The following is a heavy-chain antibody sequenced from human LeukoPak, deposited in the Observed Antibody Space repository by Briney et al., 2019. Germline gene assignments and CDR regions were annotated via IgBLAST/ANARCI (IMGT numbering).Heavy chain of an antibody. Sequence: PSETLSLTCTVSGGSIRSYYWTWVRQPPGRGLEWIGYIYYSGTTNYNPSLKTRVTISVDTSKNQFSLTLTSVTAADTAVYYCASGGGQSAFDIWGQGTMVTVSS. D-gene: IGHD2-15*01. CDR3: ASGGGQSAFDI. V-gene: IGHV4-59*01. CDR2: IYYSGTT. CDR1: GGSIRSYY. J-gene: IGHJ3*02.